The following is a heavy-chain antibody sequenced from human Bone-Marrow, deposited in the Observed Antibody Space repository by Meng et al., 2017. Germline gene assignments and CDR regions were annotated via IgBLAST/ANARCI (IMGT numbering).Heavy chain of an antibody. Sequence: GESLKISCAASGFTFSSYWMSWVRQAPGKGLEWVANIKQDGSEKYYVDSVKGRFTISRDNAKNSLYLQMKSLRAEDTAVYYCARDRAVAVTTEASDYWGQGTLVTVSS. CDR1: GFTFSSYW. D-gene: IGHD6-19*01. V-gene: IGHV3-7*01. J-gene: IGHJ4*02. CDR2: IKQDGSEK. CDR3: ARDRAVAVTTEASDY.